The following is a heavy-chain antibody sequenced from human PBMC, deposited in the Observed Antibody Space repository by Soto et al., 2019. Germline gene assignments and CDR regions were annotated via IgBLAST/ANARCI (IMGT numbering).Heavy chain of an antibody. Sequence: PGGSLRLSCVASEFTFSSYEMNWVRQAPGKGLEWVSYISSSGTTIYYTDSVKGRFTISRDNAKKSLYLQMNSLRAEDTAVYYCVRFGGAAAGPGDDWGQGTLVTV. D-gene: IGHD6-13*01. CDR2: ISSSGTTI. V-gene: IGHV3-48*03. CDR3: VRFGGAAAGPGDD. J-gene: IGHJ4*02. CDR1: EFTFSSYE.